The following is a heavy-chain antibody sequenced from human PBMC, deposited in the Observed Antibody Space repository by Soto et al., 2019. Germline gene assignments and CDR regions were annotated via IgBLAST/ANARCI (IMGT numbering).Heavy chain of an antibody. Sequence: QLQLVQSGAEVERPGASVRVSCKAYGYPFSKYGISWIRQAPGQGLEWMGWIKPDNGDTNYAQKSQGRVTMTTDTSSNTAYMELRSLRSDATAVYYCATSYDSGFDPWGQGTLVSVSS. CDR1: GYPFSKYG. D-gene: IGHD5-12*01. CDR2: IKPDNGDT. V-gene: IGHV1-18*04. J-gene: IGHJ5*02. CDR3: ATSYDSGFDP.